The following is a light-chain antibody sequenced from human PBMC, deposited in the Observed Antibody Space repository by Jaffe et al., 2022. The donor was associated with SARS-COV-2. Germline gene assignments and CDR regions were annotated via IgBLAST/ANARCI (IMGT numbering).Light chain of an antibody. CDR3: GTWDSSLSVV. V-gene: IGLV1-51*02. J-gene: IGLJ2*01. CDR1: SSNLGNND. Sequence: QSVLTQPPSVSAAPGQKVTISCSGSSSNLGNNDVSWFQQLPGTAPKLLIYENNKRPSGIPDRFSGSKSGTSATLGITGLQTGDEADYYCGTWDSSLSVVFGGGTKLTVL. CDR2: ENN.